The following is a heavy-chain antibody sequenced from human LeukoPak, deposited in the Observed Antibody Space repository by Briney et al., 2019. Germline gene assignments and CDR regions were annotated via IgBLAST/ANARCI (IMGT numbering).Heavy chain of an antibody. V-gene: IGHV4-59*01. D-gene: IGHD6-19*01. J-gene: IGHJ4*02. Sequence: SSETLSLTCAVYGGSFSGYYWSWIRQPPGKGLEWIGYIYYSGSTSYNPSLKSRVTISVDTSKNQFSLKLSSVNAADTAVYYCARDFGNNGWYGACDYWGQGTLVTVSS. CDR1: GGSFSGYY. CDR3: ARDFGNNGWYGACDY. CDR2: IYYSGST.